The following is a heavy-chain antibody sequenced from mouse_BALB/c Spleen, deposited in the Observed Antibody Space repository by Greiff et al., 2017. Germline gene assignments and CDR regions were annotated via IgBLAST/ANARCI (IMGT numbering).Heavy chain of an antibody. Sequence: DVHLVESGGGLVKPGGSLKLSCAASGFTFSSYTMSWVRQTPEKRLEWVATISSGGSYTYYPDSVKGRFTISRDNAKNTLYLQMSSLTSEDTATYYCTRGYCDYWGQGTTLTVSS. V-gene: IGHV5-6-4*01. CDR3: TRGYCDY. CDR2: ISSGGSYT. J-gene: IGHJ2*01. CDR1: GFTFSSYT.